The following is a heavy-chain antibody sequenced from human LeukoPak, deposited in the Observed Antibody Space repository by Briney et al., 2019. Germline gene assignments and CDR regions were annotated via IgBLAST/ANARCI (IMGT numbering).Heavy chain of an antibody. CDR3: TRDHHRRHYDSQARNTFDI. Sequence: GGSLRLSCAASGFTFSSYEMNWVRQAPGKGLEWVSYISSSSSTIYYADSGRGLFTISRDNAKNSLYLQMNSLRAEDTAVYYCTRDHHRRHYDSQARNTFDIWGQGTMVTVSS. D-gene: IGHD3-22*01. CDR1: GFTFSSYE. CDR2: ISSSSSTI. V-gene: IGHV3-48*01. J-gene: IGHJ3*02.